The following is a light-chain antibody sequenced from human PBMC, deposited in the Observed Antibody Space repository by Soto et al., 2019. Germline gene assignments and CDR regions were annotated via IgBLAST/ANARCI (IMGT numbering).Light chain of an antibody. Sequence: QSVLTQPPSASGTPGQRVTISCSGSSSNIGSKNVYYVYWYQQLPGTAPKLLIYWNNQRHSGVPDRFSGSKSGTSASLAISGLRSEDEADYYCAVWDDRLTGVVFGGGTKLTVL. J-gene: IGLJ2*01. CDR1: SSNIGSKN. V-gene: IGLV1-47*01. CDR3: AVWDDRLTGVV. CDR2: WNN.